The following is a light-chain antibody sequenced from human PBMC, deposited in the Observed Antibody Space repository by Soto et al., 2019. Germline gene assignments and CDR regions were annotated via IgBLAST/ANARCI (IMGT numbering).Light chain of an antibody. CDR1: SSNIGNNY. V-gene: IGLV1-51*02. CDR2: EDN. Sequence: QSVLTQPPSVSAAPGQKVTISCSGSSSNIGNNYLSWYQQLPGTAPKLLIYEDNKRPSGIPDRFSGSKSGTSATLGITGLQTGDEADYYCGTWDSSLIIFVFGTGTKVTV. CDR3: GTWDSSLIIFV. J-gene: IGLJ1*01.